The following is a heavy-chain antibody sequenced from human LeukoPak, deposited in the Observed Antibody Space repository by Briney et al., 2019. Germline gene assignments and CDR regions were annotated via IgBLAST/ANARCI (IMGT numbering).Heavy chain of an antibody. CDR1: GGSISSYY. D-gene: IGHD5-24*01. Sequence: SETLSLTCTVSGGSISSYYWSWIRQPPGKGLEWIGYIYYSGSTNYNPSLKSRVTISVDTSKNQFSLKLSSVTAADTAVYYCARLGDGYNRGDYWGQGTLVTVSS. CDR3: ARLGDGYNRGDY. V-gene: IGHV4-59*08. J-gene: IGHJ4*02. CDR2: IYYSGST.